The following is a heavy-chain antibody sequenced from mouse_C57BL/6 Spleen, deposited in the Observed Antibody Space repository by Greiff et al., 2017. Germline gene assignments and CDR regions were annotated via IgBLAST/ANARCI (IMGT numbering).Heavy chain of an antibody. CDR1: GYSFTDYN. D-gene: IGHD1-1*01. Sequence: VQLKESGPELVKPGASVKISCKASGYSFTDYNMNWVKQSNGKSLEWIGVINPNYGTTSYNQKFKGKAPLTVDQSSSTAYMQLNSLTSEDSAVYYCARRGHYYGSSPLDYWGQGTTLTVSS. V-gene: IGHV1-39*01. CDR2: INPNYGTT. CDR3: ARRGHYYGSSPLDY. J-gene: IGHJ2*01.